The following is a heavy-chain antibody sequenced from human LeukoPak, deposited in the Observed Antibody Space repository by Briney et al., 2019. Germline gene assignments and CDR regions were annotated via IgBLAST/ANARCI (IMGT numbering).Heavy chain of an antibody. V-gene: IGHV3-48*01. D-gene: IGHD2-2*03. CDR1: GFTFRTYS. J-gene: IGHJ4*02. Sequence: GGSLRLSCAASGFTFRTYSMNWVRQAPGKGLEWVPYISSSSSTIYHADSVKGRFTISRDNAKNSLYLQMNSLRAEDTAVYYCARDLGLDGDWGQGTLVTVSS. CDR3: ARDLGLDGD. CDR2: ISSSSSTI.